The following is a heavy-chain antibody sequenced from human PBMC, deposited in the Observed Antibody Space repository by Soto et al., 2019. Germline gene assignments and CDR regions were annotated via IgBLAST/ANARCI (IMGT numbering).Heavy chain of an antibody. CDR2: ISSNGRSK. J-gene: IGHJ4*02. CDR1: GFAFSNYA. CDR3: VKDRYVDY. Sequence: GGSLRLSCSVFGFAFSNYAMHWVRQAPGKGLQYVSSISSNGRSKYYADSVQGRFTISRDNSRNTLYLQMSSLRLEETAVYYCVKDRYVDYWGQGTLVTVS. V-gene: IGHV3-64D*06.